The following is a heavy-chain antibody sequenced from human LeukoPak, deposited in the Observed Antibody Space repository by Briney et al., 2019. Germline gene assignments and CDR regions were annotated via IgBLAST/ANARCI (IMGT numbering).Heavy chain of an antibody. Sequence: GGSLRLSCAASGFTFSSYAMSWVRQAPGKGLEWVSAISGSGGSTYYADSVKGRFTTSRDNSKNTLYLQMNSLRAEDTAVYYCAKGRGSGSYYNRYYYGMDVWGQGTTVTVSS. CDR1: GFTFSSYA. J-gene: IGHJ6*02. CDR2: ISGSGGST. CDR3: AKGRGSGSYYNRYYYGMDV. V-gene: IGHV3-23*01. D-gene: IGHD3-10*01.